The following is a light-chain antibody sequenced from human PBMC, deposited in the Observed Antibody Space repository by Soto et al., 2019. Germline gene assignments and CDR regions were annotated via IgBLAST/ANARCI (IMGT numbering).Light chain of an antibody. V-gene: IGKV1-12*01. CDR3: HQAKSSAWT. CDR2: TTS. J-gene: IGKJ1*01. Sequence: DIQMTQSPSSVSASVGDRVTITCRASQDIDSRLAWYQQKPGTAPKLLIYTTSRLQSGVPSRFSGSGSGTDFTLTLSSLQPEDFATYYCHQAKSSAWTFGQGTKVEIK. CDR1: QDIDSR.